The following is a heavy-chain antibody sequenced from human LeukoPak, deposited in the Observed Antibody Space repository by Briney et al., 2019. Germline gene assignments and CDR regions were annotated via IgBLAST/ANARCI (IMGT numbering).Heavy chain of an antibody. CDR3: ARMCTSCYAEYFXX. CDR1: GFTFSSYS. D-gene: IGHD2-2*01. V-gene: IGHV3-21*01. CDR2: ISSSSSYI. J-gene: IGHJ1*01. Sequence: GGSLRLSCAASGFTFSSYSMNWVRQAPGEGLEWVSSISSSSSYIYYADSVKGRFTISRDNAKNSLYLQMNSLRAEDTAVYYCARMCTSCYAEYFXXWGQGTLVT.